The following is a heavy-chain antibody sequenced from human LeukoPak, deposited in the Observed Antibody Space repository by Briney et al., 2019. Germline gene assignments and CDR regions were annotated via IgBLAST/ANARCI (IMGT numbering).Heavy chain of an antibody. D-gene: IGHD7-27*01. CDR2: IWYDGSNK. V-gene: IGHV3-33*06. CDR3: TEDGEGNKDREKPSDY. Sequence: GGSLRLSCAASGFTLSSDGMHWVRQAPGKGLEWVAVIWYDGSNKYYADSVKGRFTISRDNSKNRLYLQMNSLRAEDTAVYYCTEDGEGNKDREKPSDYWGQGTLVTVSS. CDR1: GFTLSSDG. J-gene: IGHJ4*02.